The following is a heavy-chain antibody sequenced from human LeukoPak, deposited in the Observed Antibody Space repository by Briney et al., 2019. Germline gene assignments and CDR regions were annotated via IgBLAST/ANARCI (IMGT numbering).Heavy chain of an antibody. J-gene: IGHJ3*02. CDR2: IYSGGST. D-gene: IGHD2-2*01. V-gene: IGHV3-53*01. Sequence: GGSLRLSCAASGFTVSSNYMSWVRQAPGKGLEWVSVIYSGGSTYYADSGKGRFTISRDNSKNTLYLQMNSLRAEDTAVYYCAKGTSSVPAAYYAFDIWGQGTMVTVSS. CDR1: GFTVSSNY. CDR3: AKGTSSVPAAYYAFDI.